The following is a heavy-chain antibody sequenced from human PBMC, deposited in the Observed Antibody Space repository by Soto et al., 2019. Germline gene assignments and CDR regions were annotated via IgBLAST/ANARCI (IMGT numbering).Heavy chain of an antibody. J-gene: IGHJ5*02. Sequence: QVQLVQSGAEVRKPGSSVKVSCKASGGIFSSYGISWVRQAPGQGLEWMGGIIPFFGTANYAQKFQARVTITADKSTSTAYMELSSLRSEDTAVYYCARSALPAAINNWFDPWGQGPLVTVSS. CDR3: ARSALPAAINNWFDP. CDR2: IIPFFGTA. D-gene: IGHD2-2*01. CDR1: GGIFSSYG. V-gene: IGHV1-69*06.